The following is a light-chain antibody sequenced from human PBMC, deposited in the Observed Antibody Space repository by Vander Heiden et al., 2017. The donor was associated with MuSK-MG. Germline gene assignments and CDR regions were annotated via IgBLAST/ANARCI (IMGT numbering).Light chain of an antibody. CDR1: SSNLGSNY. CDR3: AAWDDSLSAVL. CDR2: RNN. Sequence: QSVLTQPPSASGTPGQRVTIPCSGSSSNLGSNYVYWYQQLPGTAPKLLIYRNNQRPSGVPDRFSGSKSGTSASLAISGLRSEDESDYYCAAWDDSLSAVLFGGGTKLTVL. J-gene: IGLJ2*01. V-gene: IGLV1-47*01.